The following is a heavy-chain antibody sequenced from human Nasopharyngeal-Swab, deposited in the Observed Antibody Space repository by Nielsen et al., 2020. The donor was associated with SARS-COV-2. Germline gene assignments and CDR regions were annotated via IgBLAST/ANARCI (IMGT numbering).Heavy chain of an antibody. V-gene: IGHV2-5*02. CDR2: LYGDDGK. D-gene: IGHD1-1*01. CDR3: AHKKNWNFDY. J-gene: IGHJ4*02. Sequence: RQAPGKALEWLTLLYGDDGKTYSPSLQSRLTITKDTSKNQVLLTMTNMDPVDTATYYCAHKKNWNFDYWGQGIPVTVSS.